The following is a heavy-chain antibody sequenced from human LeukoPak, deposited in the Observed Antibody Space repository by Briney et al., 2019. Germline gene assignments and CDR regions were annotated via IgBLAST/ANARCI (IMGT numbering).Heavy chain of an antibody. D-gene: IGHD3-10*01. V-gene: IGHV4-39*07. J-gene: IGHJ3*02. CDR2: IYYSGST. Sequence: SETLSLTCTVSGGSISSYYWGWIRQPPGKGLEWIGSIYYSGSTYYNPSLKSRVTISVDTSKNQFSLKLSSVTAADTAVYYCARDNEWFGELGAFDIWGQGTMVTVSS. CDR3: ARDNEWFGELGAFDI. CDR1: GGSISSYY.